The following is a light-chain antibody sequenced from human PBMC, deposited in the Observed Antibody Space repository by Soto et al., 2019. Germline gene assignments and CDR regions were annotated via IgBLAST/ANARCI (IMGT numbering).Light chain of an antibody. J-gene: IGKJ1*01. V-gene: IGKV1-39*01. Sequence: DVQMTQSPSSLSASVGDSLTLTCRASQTVTSYLNWYQQKPGKAPKLLIYAASTLQSGVPSRFRRSGSGTEFTLTIISLQPEDFETYYCQQSYRFPKTLGRGTKVDIK. CDR2: AAS. CDR1: QTVTSY. CDR3: QQSYRFPKT.